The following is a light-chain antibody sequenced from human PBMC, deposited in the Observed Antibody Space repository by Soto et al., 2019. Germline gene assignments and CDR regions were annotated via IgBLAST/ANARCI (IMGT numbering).Light chain of an antibody. CDR3: QQGNSFPLT. Sequence: DIQMTQSPSSVSASVGDRVTITCRASQDIGYALAWFQQKPGEAPSLLMYTASSLHSGVPSRFSGSRSGTDFTLTISSLQPEDSATYYCQQGNSFPLTFGGGTKVEIK. CDR1: QDIGYA. V-gene: IGKV1-12*01. J-gene: IGKJ4*01. CDR2: TAS.